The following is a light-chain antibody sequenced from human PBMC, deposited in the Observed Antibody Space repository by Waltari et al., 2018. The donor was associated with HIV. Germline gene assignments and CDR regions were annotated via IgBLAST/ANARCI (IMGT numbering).Light chain of an antibody. CDR2: GDS. CDR3: QSYDSSLSGLWV. Sequence: SVLTQPPSLSGAPGQWVTISCTGNNSHIGAGYDVHWSRQLPGAAPELVVYGDSIRPLGVPDRFSGSKSGTSASLAINGLQTEDEGDYYCQSYDSSLSGLWVFGGGTRLTVL. CDR1: NSHIGAGYD. V-gene: IGLV1-40*01. J-gene: IGLJ3*02.